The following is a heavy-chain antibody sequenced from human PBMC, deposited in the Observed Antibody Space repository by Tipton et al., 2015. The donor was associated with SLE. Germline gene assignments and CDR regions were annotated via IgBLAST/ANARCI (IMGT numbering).Heavy chain of an antibody. CDR2: IYSGGST. V-gene: IGHV3-23*03. D-gene: IGHD6-13*01. CDR1: GFTFNTYG. J-gene: IGHJ4*02. Sequence: SLRLSCAASGFTFNTYGMNWVRQAPGKGLEWVSVIYSGGSTHYADSVKGRFTVSRDNSRNTLYLQMNSLRAEDTAVYYCAKGRSSSWFFDYWGQGTLVTVSS. CDR3: AKGRSSSWFFDY.